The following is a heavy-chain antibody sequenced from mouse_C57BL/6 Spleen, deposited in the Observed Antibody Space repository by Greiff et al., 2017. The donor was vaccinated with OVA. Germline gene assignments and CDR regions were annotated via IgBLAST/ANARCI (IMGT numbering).Heavy chain of an antibody. D-gene: IGHD2-4*01. CDR1: GYTFTGYW. CDR2: ILPGSGST. Sequence: QVQLKQSGAELMKPGASVKLSCKATGYTFTGYWIEWVKQRPGHGLEWIGEILPGSGSTNYNEKFKGKATFTADTSSNTAYMQLSSLTTEDSAIYYCAREDYDYDEGFAYWGQGTLVTVSA. CDR3: AREDYDYDEGFAY. J-gene: IGHJ3*01. V-gene: IGHV1-9*01.